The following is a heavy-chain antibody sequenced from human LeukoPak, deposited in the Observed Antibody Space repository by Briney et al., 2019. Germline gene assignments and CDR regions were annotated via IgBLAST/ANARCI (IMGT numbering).Heavy chain of an antibody. D-gene: IGHD3-10*01. CDR2: INPNSGGT. V-gene: IGHV1-2*02. CDR1: GYTFTGYY. CDR3: ATGSGSYYNLGYYFDY. J-gene: IGHJ4*02. Sequence: ASVKVSCKTSGYTFTGYYMHWVRQAPGQGLEWMGWINPNSGGTNYAQKFQGRVTMTRDTSISTAYMELSRLRSEDTAVYYCATGSGSYYNLGYYFDYWGQGTLVTVSS.